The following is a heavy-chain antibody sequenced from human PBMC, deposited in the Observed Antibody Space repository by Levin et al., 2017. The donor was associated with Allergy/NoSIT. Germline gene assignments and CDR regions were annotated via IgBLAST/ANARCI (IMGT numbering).Heavy chain of an antibody. D-gene: IGHD6-13*01. Sequence: GGSLRLSCAASGFTFSSYSMNWVRQAPGKGLEWVSSISSSSSYIYYADSVKGRFTISRDNAKNSLYLQMNSLRAEDTAVYYCARDSIAAAPLNRAFDIWGQGTMVTVSS. CDR2: ISSSSSYI. V-gene: IGHV3-21*01. CDR3: ARDSIAAAPLNRAFDI. J-gene: IGHJ3*02. CDR1: GFTFSSYS.